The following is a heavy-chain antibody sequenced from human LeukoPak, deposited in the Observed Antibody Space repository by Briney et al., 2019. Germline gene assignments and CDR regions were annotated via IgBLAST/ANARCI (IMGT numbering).Heavy chain of an antibody. V-gene: IGHV3-23*01. J-gene: IGHJ4*02. CDR1: GFTFSSYA. Sequence: PGGSLRLSCAASGFTFSSYAMSWVRQAPGKGLEWVSAMSGSGGSTYYADSVKGRFTISRDNSKNTLYLQMNSLRAEDTAVYYCAKDSGSMVRGPFGYWGQGTLVTVSS. D-gene: IGHD3-10*01. CDR3: AKDSGSMVRGPFGY. CDR2: MSGSGGST.